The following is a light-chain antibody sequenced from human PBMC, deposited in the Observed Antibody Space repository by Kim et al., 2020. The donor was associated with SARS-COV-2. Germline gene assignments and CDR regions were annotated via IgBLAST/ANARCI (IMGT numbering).Light chain of an antibody. J-gene: IGLJ2*01. CDR3: QAWDSSLVV. Sequence: SVSPGQTASITCSGDKLGDKYACWYQQKPGQSPVLVIYQDSKRPSGIPERFSGSNSGNTATLTISGTQAMDEADYYCQAWDSSLVVFGRGTQLSV. CDR2: QDS. CDR1: KLGDKY. V-gene: IGLV3-1*01.